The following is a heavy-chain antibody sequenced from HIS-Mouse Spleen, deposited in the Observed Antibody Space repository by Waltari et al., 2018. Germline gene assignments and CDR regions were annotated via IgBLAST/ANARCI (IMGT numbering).Heavy chain of an antibody. Sequence: QLQLQEPGPGLVKPSETLSLTCTVPGGSISSSSYYWGWIRQPPGKGLEWIGSIYYSGSTYYNPSLKSRVTISVDTSKNQFSLKLSSVTAADTAVYYCARKRTASGWFDPWGQGTLVTVSS. D-gene: IGHD2-21*02. CDR1: GGSISSSSYY. V-gene: IGHV4-39*01. CDR2: IYYSGST. CDR3: ARKRTASGWFDP. J-gene: IGHJ5*02.